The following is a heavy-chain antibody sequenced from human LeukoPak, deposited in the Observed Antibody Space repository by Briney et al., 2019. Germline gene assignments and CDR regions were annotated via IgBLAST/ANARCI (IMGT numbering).Heavy chain of an antibody. J-gene: IGHJ4*02. V-gene: IGHV3-23*01. D-gene: IGHD3-22*01. CDR3: AKGPQLYSGYHPDY. CDR2: ITGSDDAT. CDR1: GFTFSSAA. Sequence: PGGSLRLSCVASGFTFSSAAMTWVRQPPGKGLEWVSTITGSDDATYYANSVKGRFTISRDSSTKTLHLQMNGLRIEDTAIYYCAKGPQLYSGYHPDYWGQGTLVTVSS.